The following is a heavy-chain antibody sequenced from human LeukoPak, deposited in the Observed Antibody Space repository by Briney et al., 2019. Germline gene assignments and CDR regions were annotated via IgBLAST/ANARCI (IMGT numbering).Heavy chain of an antibody. D-gene: IGHD1-14*01. CDR1: GGSISSSSYY. V-gene: IGHV4-39*01. Sequence: SETLSLTCTVSGGSISSSSYYWGWIRQPPGKGLEWIGSIYYSGSTYYNPSLRSRVTISVDTSKNQFSLKLSSVTAADTAVYYCARGTKEGSIPFDIWGQGTMVTVSS. J-gene: IGHJ3*02. CDR2: IYYSGST. CDR3: ARGTKEGSIPFDI.